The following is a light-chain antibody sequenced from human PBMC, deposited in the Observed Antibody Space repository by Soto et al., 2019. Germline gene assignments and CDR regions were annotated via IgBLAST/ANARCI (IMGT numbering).Light chain of an antibody. V-gene: IGKV2-30*01. Sequence: DVAMTQSPLSLPIALVQPASISCSSSESLAYSDGNTYLNWFQQRPGQSPRRLIYHVSNRFSGVPERFRGSGAGTDFTLNIRRVEADDVGVVYCMQSLQLPWTFGQGTKVDI. CDR1: ESLAYSDGNTY. CDR3: MQSLQLPWT. J-gene: IGKJ1*01. CDR2: HVS.